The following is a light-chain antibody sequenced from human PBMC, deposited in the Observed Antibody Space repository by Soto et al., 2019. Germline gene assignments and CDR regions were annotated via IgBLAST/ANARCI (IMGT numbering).Light chain of an antibody. CDR1: QSVLYSSNNKNY. J-gene: IGKJ1*01. Sequence: DIVMTQSPDSLVVSLGERATINCKSNQSVLYSSNNKNYLAWYQQKPGQPPKLLIYWASTRESGVPDRFNGSGSGTDFTLTISSQQAEDGAVYSCQQYYTTPRTFGQGTKVEI. CDR3: QQYYTTPRT. V-gene: IGKV4-1*01. CDR2: WAS.